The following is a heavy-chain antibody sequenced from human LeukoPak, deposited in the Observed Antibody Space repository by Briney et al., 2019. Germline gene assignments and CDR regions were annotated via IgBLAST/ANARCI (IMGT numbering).Heavy chain of an antibody. CDR2: IDWDDDK. CDR1: GFSLSTRGMC. Sequence: SGPTLVNPTQTLTLTCTFSGFSLSTRGMCVSWIRQPPGKALEWLGRIDWDDDKYYSTALKTRLTISKDPSKNQVVLTMTNMDPVDTATYYCARIRPNYYHSSGFFDYWGQGTLVTASS. J-gene: IGHJ4*02. V-gene: IGHV2-70*11. D-gene: IGHD3-22*01. CDR3: ARIRPNYYHSSGFFDY.